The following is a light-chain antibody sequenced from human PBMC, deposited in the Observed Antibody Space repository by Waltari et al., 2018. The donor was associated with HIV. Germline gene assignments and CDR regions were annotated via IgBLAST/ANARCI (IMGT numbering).Light chain of an antibody. J-gene: IGLJ1*01. CDR1: SSNIGAGYQ. Sequence: QSVLTQPPSVSGAPGQRVTISCTGSSSNIGAGYQVHWYQQLPGTAPKLLIYGNSNRPSGVPERVSGSKSGTSASLAITGLQAEDEADYHCQSYDSSLSGYVFGTGTNVTVL. V-gene: IGLV1-40*01. CDR3: QSYDSSLSGYV. CDR2: GNS.